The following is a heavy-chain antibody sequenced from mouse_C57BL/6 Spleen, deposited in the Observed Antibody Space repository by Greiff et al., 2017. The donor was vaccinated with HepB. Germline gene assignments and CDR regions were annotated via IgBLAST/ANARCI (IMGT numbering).Heavy chain of an antibody. V-gene: IGHV1-42*01. Sequence: EVKLEESGPELVKPGASVKISCKASGYSFTGYYMNWVKQSPEKSLEWIGEINPSTGGTTYNQKFKAKATLTVDKSSSTAYMQLKSLTSEDSAVYYCARVAGHPWFAYWGQGTLVTVSA. J-gene: IGHJ3*01. CDR3: ARVAGHPWFAY. CDR2: INPSTGGT. CDR1: GYSFTGYY. D-gene: IGHD1-1*01.